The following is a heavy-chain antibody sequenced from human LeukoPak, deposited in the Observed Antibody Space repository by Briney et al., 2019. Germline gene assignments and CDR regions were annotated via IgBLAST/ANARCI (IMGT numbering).Heavy chain of an antibody. CDR2: INHSGST. V-gene: IGHV4-34*01. CDR1: GGSFSGYY. Sequence: PSETLSLTCAVYGGSFSGYYWSWIRQPPGKGLEWIGEINHSGSTNNNPSLKSRVTISVDTSKNQFSLKLSSVTAADTAVYYCARGGGGMRIYRKNWFDPWGQGTLVTVSS. D-gene: IGHD3-16*01. J-gene: IGHJ5*02. CDR3: ARGGGGMRIYRKNWFDP.